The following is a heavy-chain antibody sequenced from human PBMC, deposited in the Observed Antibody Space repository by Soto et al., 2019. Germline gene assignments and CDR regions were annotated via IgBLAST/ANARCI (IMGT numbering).Heavy chain of an antibody. J-gene: IGHJ6*02. Sequence: GGSLRLSCAASGFTFTNYAMSWVRQAPGKGLEWVSAISGSGSTTYYADSVKGRFTISRDNSENTLFLQMNSLRAEDTAVYYCAYFTALNYYYGMDVWGHGTTVTVS. CDR2: ISGSGSTT. CDR1: GFTFTNYA. D-gene: IGHD1-26*01. CDR3: AYFTALNYYYGMDV. V-gene: IGHV3-23*01.